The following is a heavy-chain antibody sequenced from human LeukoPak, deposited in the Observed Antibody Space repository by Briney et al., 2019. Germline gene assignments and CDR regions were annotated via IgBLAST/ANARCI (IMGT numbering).Heavy chain of an antibody. D-gene: IGHD1-1*01. J-gene: IGHJ5*02. V-gene: IGHV3-23*01. CDR3: AKTNGGYWFDP. CDR1: GFIFSDYS. CDR2: MSASGGST. Sequence: GGSMILSCAVSGFIFSDYSIGWVRHAPWKGLEWVSTMSASGGSTYSADSVKGRFTISRDNSKNTLYLQMNSLRAEDTAVYYCAKTNGGYWFDPWGQGTLVTVSS.